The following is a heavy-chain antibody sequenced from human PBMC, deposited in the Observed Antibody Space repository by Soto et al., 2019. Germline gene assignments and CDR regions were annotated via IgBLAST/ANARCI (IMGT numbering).Heavy chain of an antibody. CDR1: GFTFNSFS. D-gene: IGHD6-6*01. V-gene: IGHV3-48*01. CDR3: GRGWASSSLSAFDI. CDR2: ISSSSSTI. Sequence: EVQLVESGGGLVQPGGSLRLSCAASGFTFNSFSMNWVRQAPGKGLEWVSYISSSSSTIYYADSVKGRFTISRDNAKNSLYLQMNSLRVEDTAVYYCGRGWASSSLSAFDIWGQGTMVTVSS. J-gene: IGHJ3*02.